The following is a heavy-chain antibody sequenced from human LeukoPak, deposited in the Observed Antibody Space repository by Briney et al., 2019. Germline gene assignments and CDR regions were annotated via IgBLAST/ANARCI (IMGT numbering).Heavy chain of an antibody. D-gene: IGHD3-9*01. Sequence: PGGSLRLSCAASGFIFSSYGMHWVRQAPGKGLEWVAFIRYDGSNTHYADSVKGRFTISRDNSKNTLYLQMNSLRAEDTAVYYCAREGDDILTGSNWFDPWGQGTLVTVSS. CDR1: GFIFSSYG. CDR2: IRYDGSNT. J-gene: IGHJ5*02. CDR3: AREGDDILTGSNWFDP. V-gene: IGHV3-30*02.